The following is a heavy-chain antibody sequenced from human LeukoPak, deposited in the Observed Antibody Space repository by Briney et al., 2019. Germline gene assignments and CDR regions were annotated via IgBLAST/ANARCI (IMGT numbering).Heavy chain of an antibody. Sequence: GGSLRLSCAASGFTFSGSAMHWVRQASGKGLEWVGRIRSKANSYATAYAASVKGRFTISRDDSKNTAHLQMNSLKTGDTAVYYCTRLFAGNWFDPWGQGTLVTVSS. CDR3: TRLFAGNWFDP. CDR1: GFTFSGSA. CDR2: IRSKANSYAT. V-gene: IGHV3-73*01. J-gene: IGHJ5*02.